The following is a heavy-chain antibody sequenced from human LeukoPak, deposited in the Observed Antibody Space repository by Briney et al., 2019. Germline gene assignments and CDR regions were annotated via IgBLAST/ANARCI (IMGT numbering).Heavy chain of an antibody. CDR1: GYTFTRYG. Sequence: GASVKVSCKASGYTFTRYGISWVRQARGQGLEWMGWISAHNGNMRYAQKLQGRVTMTTDTSTTTAYMELRSLRSDDTAVYYCARQSVITLVRGDDAFDIWGQGTLVTVSS. D-gene: IGHD3-10*01. J-gene: IGHJ3*02. CDR3: ARQSVITLVRGDDAFDI. V-gene: IGHV1-18*01. CDR2: ISAHNGNM.